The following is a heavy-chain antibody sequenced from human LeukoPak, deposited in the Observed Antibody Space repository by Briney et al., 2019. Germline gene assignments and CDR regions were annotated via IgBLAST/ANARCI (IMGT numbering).Heavy chain of an antibody. J-gene: IGHJ4*02. CDR2: ITSTGTA. CDR3: ANTGSYSVY. V-gene: IGHV3-23*01. D-gene: IGHD1-26*01. CDR1: GFTFSSYG. Sequence: GGSLRLSCAASGFTFSSYGMGWVRQAPGKGLEWVSSITSTGTANYADSVKDRFVISRDNSKDTLFLQMNSLRVEDTAVYYCANTGSYSVYWGQGTLVTVSS.